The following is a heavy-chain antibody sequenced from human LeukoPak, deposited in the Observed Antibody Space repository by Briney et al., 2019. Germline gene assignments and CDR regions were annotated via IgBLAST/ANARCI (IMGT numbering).Heavy chain of an antibody. J-gene: IGHJ4*02. CDR1: GFTVSSNC. Sequence: PGGSLRLSCAASGFTVSSNCMSWVRQAPGKGLEWVSVIYSGGATYYADSVKGRFAISRDNSKNTLYLQMNSLRAEDTAVYYCVRDFGGPFDYWGQGTLVIVSS. CDR2: IYSGGAT. CDR3: VRDFGGPFDY. V-gene: IGHV3-53*01. D-gene: IGHD3-3*01.